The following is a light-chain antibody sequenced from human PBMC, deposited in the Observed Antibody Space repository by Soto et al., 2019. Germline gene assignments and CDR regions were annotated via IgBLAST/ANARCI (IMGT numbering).Light chain of an antibody. CDR1: QTVRNNY. CDR3: QQYGSSSLT. V-gene: IGKV3-20*01. J-gene: IGKJ4*01. CDR2: DAS. Sequence: PGTPSFSSGEKTTPSRRASQTVRNNYLAWYQQKPGQAPRLLIYDASSRATGIPDRFSGGGSGTDFTLTISRLEPEDFAVYYCQQYGSSSLTFGGGTKV.